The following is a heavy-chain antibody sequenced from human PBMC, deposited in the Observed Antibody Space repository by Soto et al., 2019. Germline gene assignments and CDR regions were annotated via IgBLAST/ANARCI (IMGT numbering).Heavy chain of an antibody. D-gene: IGHD1-1*01. CDR1: GYTFSSHC. V-gene: IGHV1-18*01. CDR3: ARDRDWNLDY. CDR2: IYIDDT. J-gene: IGHJ4*02. Sequence: ASVKVSCKASGYTFSSHCFSWMRQAPGQGLEWMGWIYIDDTKYAQNFQGRVTMTTDTSTSTVYMELRSLRSDDTAVYYCARDRDWNLDYWGQGTLVTVSS.